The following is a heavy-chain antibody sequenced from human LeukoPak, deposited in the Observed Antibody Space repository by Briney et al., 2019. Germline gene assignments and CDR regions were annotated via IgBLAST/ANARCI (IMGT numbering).Heavy chain of an antibody. CDR2: INTNTGNP. V-gene: IGHV7-4-1*02. CDR3: ARQYSSSWYSLSYYYYGMDV. CDR1: GYTFTSYA. J-gene: IGHJ6*02. D-gene: IGHD6-13*01. Sequence: ASVKVSCKASGYTFTSYAMNWVRQAPGQGLEWMGWINTNTGNPTYAQGFTGRFVFSLDISDSTAYLQISSLKAEDTAVYYCARQYSSSWYSLSYYYYGMDVWGQGTTVTVSS.